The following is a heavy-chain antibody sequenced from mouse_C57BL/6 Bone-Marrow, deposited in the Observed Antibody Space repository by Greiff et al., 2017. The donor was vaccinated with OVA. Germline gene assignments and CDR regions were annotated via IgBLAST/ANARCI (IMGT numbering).Heavy chain of an antibody. J-gene: IGHJ1*03. Sequence: QVQLQQSGPELVKPGASVKISCKASGYAFSSSWMNWVKQRPGKGLEWIGRIYPGDGDTNYNGKFKGKATLTADKSSSTAYMQLSSLTSEDSAVYFCARSNYGSVGTYWYFDVWGTGTTVTVSS. D-gene: IGHD1-1*01. CDR2: IYPGDGDT. CDR3: ARSNYGSVGTYWYFDV. V-gene: IGHV1-82*01. CDR1: GYAFSSSW.